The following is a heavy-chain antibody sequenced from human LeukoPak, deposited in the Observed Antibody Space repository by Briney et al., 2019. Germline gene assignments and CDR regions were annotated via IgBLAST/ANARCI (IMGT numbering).Heavy chain of an antibody. CDR1: GFTFSSYG. CDR3: ANRKGVTPLYYYYYMDV. Sequence: PGGSLRLSCAASGFTFSSYGMHWVRQAPGKGLEWVAFIRYDGSNKYYADSVKGRFTISRDNSKNTLYLQMNSLRAEDTAVYYCANRKGVTPLYYYYYMDVWGKGTTVTVSS. V-gene: IGHV3-30*02. J-gene: IGHJ6*03. D-gene: IGHD3-10*01. CDR2: IRYDGSNK.